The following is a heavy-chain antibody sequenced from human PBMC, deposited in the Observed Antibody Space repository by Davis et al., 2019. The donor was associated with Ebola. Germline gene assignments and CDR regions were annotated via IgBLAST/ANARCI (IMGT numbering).Heavy chain of an antibody. CDR3: ARDRPYSSGGEFDY. Sequence: GSLRLSCAASGFTFSSYSMNWIRQPPGKGLEWIGYIYYSGSTNYNPSLKSRVTISVDTSKNQFSLKLSSVTAADTAVYYCARDRPYSSGGEFDYWGQGTLVTVSS. J-gene: IGHJ4*02. D-gene: IGHD3-22*01. CDR2: IYYSGST. CDR1: GFTFSSYS. V-gene: IGHV4-59*01.